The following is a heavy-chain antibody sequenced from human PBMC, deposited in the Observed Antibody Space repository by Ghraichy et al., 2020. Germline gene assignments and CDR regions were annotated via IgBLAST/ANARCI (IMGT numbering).Heavy chain of an antibody. V-gene: IGHV4-59*08. D-gene: IGHD4-17*01. CDR2: IYYSGST. CDR1: GGSISSYY. Sequence: SETLSLTCTVSGGSISSYYWSWIRQPPGKGLEWIGYIYYSGSTNYNPSLKSRVTISVDTSKNQFSLKLSSVTAAVTAVYYCARLTYGDYDGDYWGQGTLVTVSS. CDR3: ARLTYGDYDGDY. J-gene: IGHJ4*02.